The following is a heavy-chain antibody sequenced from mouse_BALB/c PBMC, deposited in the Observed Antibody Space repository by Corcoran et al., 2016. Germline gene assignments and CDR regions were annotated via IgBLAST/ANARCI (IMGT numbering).Heavy chain of an antibody. J-gene: IGHJ1*01. V-gene: IGHV1S29*02. D-gene: IGHD2-14*01. CDR3: AKSLSWYFDV. CDR1: GYTFTDYN. Sequence: EVQLQQSGPELVKPGASVKISCKASGYTFTDYNMHWVKQSHGKSLEWIGYIYPYSGGTGYNQKFKSKATLTVDNSSTTAYMELRSLTSEDSAFYYCAKSLSWYFDVWGAGTTVTGSS. CDR2: IYPYSGGT.